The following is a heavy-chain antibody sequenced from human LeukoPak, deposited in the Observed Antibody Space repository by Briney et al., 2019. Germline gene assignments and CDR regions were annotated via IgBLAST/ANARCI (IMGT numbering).Heavy chain of an antibody. D-gene: IGHD6-13*01. J-gene: IGHJ5*02. V-gene: IGHV4-59*01. CDR1: DVSISSYY. CDR3: AREVAAAGTPYNWFDP. Sequence: SETLSLTCTVSDVSISSYYWSWIRQHPGKGLEWIGYIYYSGSTNYNPSLKSRVTISVDTSKNQFSLKLSSVTAADTAVYYCAREVAAAGTPYNWFDPWGQGTLVTVSS. CDR2: IYYSGST.